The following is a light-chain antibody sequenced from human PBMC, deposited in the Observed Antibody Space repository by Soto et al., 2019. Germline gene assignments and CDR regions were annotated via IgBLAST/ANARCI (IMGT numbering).Light chain of an antibody. CDR1: SSDVGNYNL. Sequence: QSALTQPASVSGSPGQSITISCTGTSSDVGNYNLVSWYQQHPGKAPKLMIYEGSKRPSGVSNRFSGSKSGNTASLTISGLQAEDEAYYYCSSYAGSNTYVFGTGTKLTVL. V-gene: IGLV2-23*01. CDR2: EGS. CDR3: SSYAGSNTYV. J-gene: IGLJ1*01.